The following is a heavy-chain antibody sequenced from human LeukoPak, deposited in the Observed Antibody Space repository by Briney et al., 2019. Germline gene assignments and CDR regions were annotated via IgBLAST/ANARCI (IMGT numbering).Heavy chain of an antibody. CDR3: ARSGPISLRF. CDR2: ISSSGSTI. Sequence: GGSLRLSCAASGFTFSSYEMNWVRQAPGKGLEWVSYISSSGSTIYYADSVKGRFTISRDNAKNSLYLQMNSLRAEDTAVYFCARSGPISLRFWGQGTLVTVSS. CDR1: GFTFSSYE. V-gene: IGHV3-48*03. J-gene: IGHJ4*02. D-gene: IGHD2/OR15-2a*01.